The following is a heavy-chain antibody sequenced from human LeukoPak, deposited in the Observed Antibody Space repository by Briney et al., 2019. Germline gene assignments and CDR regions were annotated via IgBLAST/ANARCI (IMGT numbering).Heavy chain of an antibody. J-gene: IGHJ6*02. V-gene: IGHV3-30*18. D-gene: IGHD3-22*01. CDR2: ISYDGSNK. Sequence: GGSLRLSCAASGFTFSSYWMSWVRQAPGKGLEWVAVISYDGSNKYYADSMKGRFTISRDNSKNTLYLQMNSLRAEDTAVYYCAKDDSSGSSYYFHGMDVWGQGTTVTVSS. CDR3: AKDDSSGSSYYFHGMDV. CDR1: GFTFSSYW.